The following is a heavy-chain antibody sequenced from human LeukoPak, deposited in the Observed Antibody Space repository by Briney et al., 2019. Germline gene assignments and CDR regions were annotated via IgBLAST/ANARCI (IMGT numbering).Heavy chain of an antibody. CDR1: GFAFRSYS. CDR3: AKSMAYGDY. CDR2: ISSSSSTI. D-gene: IGHD6-6*01. J-gene: IGHJ4*02. V-gene: IGHV3-48*02. Sequence: PGGSLRLSCAASGFAFRSYSMNSVCQAPGKGLEWVSYISSSSSTIYYADSVKGRFTVSRDNAKNSLYLQMNSLRDEDTAVYYCAKSMAYGDYWGQGTLVTVSS.